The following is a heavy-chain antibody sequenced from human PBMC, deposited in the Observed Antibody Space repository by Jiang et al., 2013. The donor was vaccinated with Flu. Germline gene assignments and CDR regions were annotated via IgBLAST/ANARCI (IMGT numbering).Heavy chain of an antibody. CDR1: GDSIRSYY. Sequence: GPGLVKPSETLSLTCSVSGDSIRSYYWTWMRQAPGKGLEWIGCIYYSGGTKYNPSLKSRVTISVDTSKDQFSLKVSSVSAADTAVYYCAGAAYSSNAFDIWGQGTKVTVSS. V-gene: IGHV4-59*08. D-gene: IGHD5-18*01. CDR2: IYYSGGT. J-gene: IGHJ3*02. CDR3: AGAAYSSNAFDI.